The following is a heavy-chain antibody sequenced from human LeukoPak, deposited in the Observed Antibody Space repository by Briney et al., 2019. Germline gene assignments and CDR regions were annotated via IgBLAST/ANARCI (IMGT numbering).Heavy chain of an antibody. V-gene: IGHV5-51*01. CDR1: GYSLTSYW. Sequence: GESLKISCKGSGYSLTSYWIGWVRQMPGKGLEWMGIIYPGDSDTRYSPSFQGQVTISADKSISTAYLQWSSLKASDTAMYYCARHSRTDIVATVMYDYWGQGTLVTVSS. CDR3: ARHSRTDIVATVMYDY. CDR2: IYPGDSDT. J-gene: IGHJ4*02. D-gene: IGHD5-12*01.